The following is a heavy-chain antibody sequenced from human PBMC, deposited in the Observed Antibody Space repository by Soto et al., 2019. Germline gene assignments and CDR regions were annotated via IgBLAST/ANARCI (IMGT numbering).Heavy chain of an antibody. J-gene: IGHJ4*02. CDR3: AREGSYSAYNFAHGIQLWSFDF. D-gene: IGHD5-12*01. Sequence: KTSETLSLTCTVSGGSINTFYRSWVRQPAGKGLEWIGRIFSSGSTSFNPSLESRVAMSVDTSKNHFSLNLSSVTAADMAVYYCAREGSYSAYNFAHGIQLWSFDFWGQGALVTVSS. CDR1: GGSINTFY. V-gene: IGHV4-4*07. CDR2: IFSSGST.